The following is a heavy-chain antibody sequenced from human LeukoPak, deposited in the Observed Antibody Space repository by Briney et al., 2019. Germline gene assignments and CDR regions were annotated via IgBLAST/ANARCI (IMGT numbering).Heavy chain of an antibody. CDR2: INHSGST. CDR1: GGSFSGYY. CDR3: ATREYYYDSSGPIHAFDI. D-gene: IGHD3-22*01. V-gene: IGHV4-34*01. Sequence: SETLSLTCAVYGGSFSGYYWSWIRQPPGKGPEWIGEINHSGSTNYNPSLKSRVTISVDTSKNQFSLKLSSVTAADTAVYYCATREYYYDSSGPIHAFDIWGQGTMVTVSS. J-gene: IGHJ3*02.